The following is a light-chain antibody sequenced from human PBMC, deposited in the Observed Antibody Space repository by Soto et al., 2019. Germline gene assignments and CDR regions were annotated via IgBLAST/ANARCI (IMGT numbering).Light chain of an antibody. V-gene: IGKV4-1*01. CDR3: KQYYTPPT. CDR1: QNILYKSKNKNY. Sequence: DIVMTQSPDSLGLSLCERATINCKYIQNILYKSKNKNYLSWYQQKPGQPTKMLLYWAITRDSGVHDRLSGSGSGTDLTLTIRSLQDEDVAAYYCKQYYTPPTFGQGTRLEIK. CDR2: WAI. J-gene: IGKJ5*01.